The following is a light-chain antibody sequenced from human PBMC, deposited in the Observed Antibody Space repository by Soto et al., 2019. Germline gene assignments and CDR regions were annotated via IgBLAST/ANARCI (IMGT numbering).Light chain of an antibody. CDR1: QSISGW. J-gene: IGKJ5*01. Sequence: DIQMTQSPSALSASVGDRVTVTCRASQSISGWLAWYQHKPGKAPKLLIYKASTLESGVPSRFSGSGSGTEFTLTISSLQPDDLATYYCQQYNSYWITFGQGTRLEIK. V-gene: IGKV1-5*03. CDR3: QQYNSYWIT. CDR2: KAS.